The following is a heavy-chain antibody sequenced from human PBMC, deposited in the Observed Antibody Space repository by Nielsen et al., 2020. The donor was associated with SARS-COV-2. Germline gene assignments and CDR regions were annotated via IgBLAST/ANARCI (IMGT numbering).Heavy chain of an antibody. CDR1: GFTFSSYS. J-gene: IGHJ4*02. Sequence: GESLKISCAASGFTFSSYSMNWVRQAPGKGLEWVSSISSSSSYTNYADSVKGRFTISRDNAKNSLYLQMNSLRAEDTAVYYCAREASSGYFDYWGQGTLVTVSS. V-gene: IGHV3-21*04. CDR2: ISSSSSYT. D-gene: IGHD6-19*01. CDR3: AREASSGYFDY.